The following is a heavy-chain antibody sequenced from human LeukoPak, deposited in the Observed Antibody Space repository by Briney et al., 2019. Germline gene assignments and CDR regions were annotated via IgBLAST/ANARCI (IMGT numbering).Heavy chain of an antibody. CDR3: ARQRRVDWFDP. CDR1: AGSISSYY. V-gene: IGHV4-59*08. CDR2: MYYGGDT. J-gene: IGHJ5*02. Sequence: SETLSLTCAVSAGSISSYYWSWIRQPPGKGLEWIGYMYYGGDTKYNPSLKSRVTISVDTSKSQFSLKLISVTAADTAVYYCARQRRVDWFDPWGQGTLVTVPS. D-gene: IGHD3-3*01.